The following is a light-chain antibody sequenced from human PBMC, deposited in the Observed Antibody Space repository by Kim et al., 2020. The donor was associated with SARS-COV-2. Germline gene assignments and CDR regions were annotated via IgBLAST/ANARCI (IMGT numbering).Light chain of an antibody. J-gene: IGKJ2*01. V-gene: IGKV3-15*01. CDR3: QQYHTWPET. Sequence: VSPGESASLSCWATQSVTTSLAWYQQRPGQAPRLLLYGASTRAAGLPARFSGRGFATQFTLTISSLQSEDFALYYCQQYHTWPETFGQGTKVDIK. CDR2: GAS. CDR1: QSVTTS.